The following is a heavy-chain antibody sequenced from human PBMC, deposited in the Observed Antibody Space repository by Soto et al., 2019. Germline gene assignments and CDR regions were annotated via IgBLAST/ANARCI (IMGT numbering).Heavy chain of an antibody. D-gene: IGHD1-26*01. J-gene: IGHJ6*02. CDR3: ARDRGSYADPNYYYCGMDV. CDR1: GGSISSGGYY. Sequence: QVQLQESGPGLVKPSQTLSLTCTVSGGSISSGGYYWSWIRQHPGKGLEWIGYIYYSGSTYYNPSLKRRVTISVDTSKNQFCLKLSSVTAAGTAVYYCARDRGSYADPNYYYCGMDVWGQGTTVTVSS. V-gene: IGHV4-31*03. CDR2: IYYSGST.